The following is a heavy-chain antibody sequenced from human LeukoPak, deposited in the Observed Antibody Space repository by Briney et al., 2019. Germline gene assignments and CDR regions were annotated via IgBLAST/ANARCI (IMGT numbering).Heavy chain of an antibody. CDR2: INTNTGNP. V-gene: IGHV7-4-1*02. CDR3: ARDHEGVYYYGMDV. J-gene: IGHJ6*02. Sequence: ASVKVSCKAFGYTFTSYAMNWVRQAPGQGLEWMGWINTNTGNPTYAQGFTGRFVFSLDTSVSTAYLQISSLKAEDTAVYYCARDHEGVYYYGMDVWGQGTTVTVSS. CDR1: GYTFTSYA.